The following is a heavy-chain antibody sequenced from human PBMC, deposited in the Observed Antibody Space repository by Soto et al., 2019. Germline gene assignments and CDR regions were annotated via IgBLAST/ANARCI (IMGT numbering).Heavy chain of an antibody. D-gene: IGHD2-2*01. CDR1: GGTFSSYA. Sequence: GASVKVSCKASGGTFSSYAISWVRQAPGQGLEWMGGIIPIFGTANDAQKFQGRVTITADESTSTAYMELSSLRSEDTAVYYCASQFGRGGRVWIVPYYYGMDVWGQGTTVTVSS. V-gene: IGHV1-69*13. J-gene: IGHJ6*02. CDR3: ASQFGRGGRVWIVPYYYGMDV. CDR2: IIPIFGTA.